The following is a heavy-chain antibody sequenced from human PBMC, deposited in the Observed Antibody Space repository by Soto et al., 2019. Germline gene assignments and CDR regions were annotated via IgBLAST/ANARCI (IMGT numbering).Heavy chain of an antibody. V-gene: IGHV3-30*18. D-gene: IGHD3-10*01. CDR3: AKSAGGNALVRPGDSFDF. CDR2: ISYDGSNK. Sequence: GGSLRLSCAASGFTFSSYGMHWVRQAPGKGLEWVAVISYDGSNKYYPDSVKGRFTISRDNSKNTLYLQMNSLRAEDTAVYYCAKSAGGNALVRPGDSFDFWGQGTMVTVSS. CDR1: GFTFSSYG. J-gene: IGHJ3*01.